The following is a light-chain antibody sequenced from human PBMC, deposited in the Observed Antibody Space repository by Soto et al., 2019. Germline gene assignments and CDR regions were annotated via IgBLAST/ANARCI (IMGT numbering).Light chain of an antibody. CDR3: QQRSNLVT. CDR1: QSVDSY. Sequence: EIVLTQSPATLSLSPGERATLSCRASQSVDSYLAWYQHKPGQGPRLLIYDVSDRATGIAARFSGSGSGTDFTLTISSLEPEDFAVYYCQQRSNLVTFGQGTRLEIK. J-gene: IGKJ5*01. CDR2: DVS. V-gene: IGKV3-11*01.